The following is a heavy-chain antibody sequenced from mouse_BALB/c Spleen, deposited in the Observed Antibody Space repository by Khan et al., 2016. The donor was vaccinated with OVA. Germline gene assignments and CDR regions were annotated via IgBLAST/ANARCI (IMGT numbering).Heavy chain of an antibody. J-gene: IGHJ3*01. V-gene: IGHV2-2*02. CDR1: GFSLTNYS. CDR2: IWSAGST. Sequence: QVQLKQSGPGLVQPSQSLSITCTVSGFSLTNYSVHWVRQSPGKGLEWLGVIWSAGSTAYNAAFISRLTISKDNSRSQVFFKMNSLQPNANDIYYCARRGYDYGRGALFAYWGQGTLVTVSA. CDR3: ARRGYDYGRGALFAY. D-gene: IGHD2-4*01.